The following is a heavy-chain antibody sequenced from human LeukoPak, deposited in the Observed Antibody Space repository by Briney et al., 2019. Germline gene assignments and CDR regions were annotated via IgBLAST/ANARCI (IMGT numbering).Heavy chain of an antibody. V-gene: IGHV3-9*01. Sequence: SLRLSCAASGFTFDDYAMHWVRQAPGKGLEWVSGISWNSGSIGYADSVKGRFTISRDNAKNSLYLQMNSLRAEDTAVYYCAREERLRWTAYWGQGTLVTVSS. J-gene: IGHJ4*02. CDR2: ISWNSGSI. CDR1: GFTFDDYA. D-gene: IGHD4-23*01. CDR3: AREERLRWTAY.